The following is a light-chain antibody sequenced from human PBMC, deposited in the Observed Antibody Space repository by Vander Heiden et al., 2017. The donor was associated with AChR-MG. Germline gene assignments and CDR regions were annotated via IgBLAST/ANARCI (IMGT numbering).Light chain of an antibody. V-gene: IGKV1-39*01. CDR2: AAS. CDR3: QQSYNTPGT. J-gene: IGKJ3*01. CDR1: QSISSS. Sequence: DIQMTQSPSSLSASVGDRITITCRASQSISSSLNWYQQKVGKAPKLLIYAASSVQSGVPPRFSGSGSGTDFALTISSLQPEDFATYYCQQSYNTPGTFGHGTKVDIK.